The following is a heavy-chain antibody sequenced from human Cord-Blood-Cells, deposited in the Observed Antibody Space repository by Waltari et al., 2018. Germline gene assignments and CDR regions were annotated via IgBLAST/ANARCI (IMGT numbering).Heavy chain of an antibody. CDR3: AREYSGYANWYFDL. CDR2: INPNSGGT. Sequence: QVQLVQSGAEVKKPGASVKVSCKASGYTFTGYSMHWVRQAPGQGLEWMGRINPNSGGTNYAQKFQGRVTMTRDTSISTAYMELSRLRSDDTAVYYCAREYSGYANWYFDLWGRGTLVTVSS. D-gene: IGHD5-12*01. V-gene: IGHV1-2*06. CDR1: GYTFTGYS. J-gene: IGHJ2*01.